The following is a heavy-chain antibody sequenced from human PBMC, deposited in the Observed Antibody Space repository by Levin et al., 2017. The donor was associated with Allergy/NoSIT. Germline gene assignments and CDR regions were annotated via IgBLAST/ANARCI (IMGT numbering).Heavy chain of an antibody. CDR2: INNDGTST. V-gene: IGHV3-74*01. Sequence: LSLTCAASGFTFSSYWMHWVRQAPGKGLVWVSRINNDGTSTNYVDSVQGRFTISRDSARNTLFLQMNSLRAEETAVYYCARGYSSGYRIDYWGQGTLVTVSS. CDR1: GFTFSSYW. D-gene: IGHD5-18*01. CDR3: ARGYSSGYRIDY. J-gene: IGHJ4*02.